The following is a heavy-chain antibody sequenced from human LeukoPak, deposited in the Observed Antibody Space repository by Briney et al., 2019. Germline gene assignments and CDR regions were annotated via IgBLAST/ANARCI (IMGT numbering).Heavy chain of an antibody. Sequence: GGSLRLSCAASGFTFSTYSMNWVRQAPGKGLEWVSSISSRGTYIYYADSVKGRFTISRDNAKNSLYLQMNSLRAEDTAVYYCARGVGYDILTGYFGYYYYMDVWGKGTTVTVSS. V-gene: IGHV3-21*01. J-gene: IGHJ6*03. CDR2: ISSRGTYI. D-gene: IGHD3-9*01. CDR3: ARGVGYDILTGYFGYYYYMDV. CDR1: GFTFSTYS.